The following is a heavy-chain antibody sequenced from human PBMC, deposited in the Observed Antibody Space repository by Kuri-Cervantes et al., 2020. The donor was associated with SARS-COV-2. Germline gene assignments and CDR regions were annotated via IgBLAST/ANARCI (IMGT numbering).Heavy chain of an antibody. V-gene: IGHV3-74*01. CDR1: GFTFSSYW. D-gene: IGHD3-22*01. CDR3: ARDYYDSSGVY. Sequence: GGSLRLSCAAPGFTFSSYWMHWVRQAPGKGLVWVSRINSDGSSTSYADSVKGRFTISRDNAKNTLYLQMNSLRAEDTAVYYCARDYYDSSGVYWGQGTLVTVSS. CDR2: INSDGSST. J-gene: IGHJ4*02.